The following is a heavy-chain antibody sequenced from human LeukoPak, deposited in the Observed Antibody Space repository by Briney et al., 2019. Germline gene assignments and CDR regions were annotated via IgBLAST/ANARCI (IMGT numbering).Heavy chain of an antibody. CDR1: GGPFNSYA. V-gene: IGHV1-8*01. CDR3: ARSLTRSQFDP. CDR2: MNPNSGNT. J-gene: IGHJ5*02. Sequence: ASVKVSCKASGGPFNSYAINWVRQATGQGLEWMGWMNPNSGNTGYAQKFQGRVTMTRNTSISTAYMELSSLRSEDTAVYYCARSLTRSQFDPWGQGTLVTVSS.